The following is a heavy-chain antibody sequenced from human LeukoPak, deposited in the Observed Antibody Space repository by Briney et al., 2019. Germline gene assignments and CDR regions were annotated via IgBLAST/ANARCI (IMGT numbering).Heavy chain of an antibody. Sequence: GGSLRLSCAASRFTFSSYGMSWVRQAPGKGLEWVSAISGSGDSTYYADSVKGRFTISRDNSKNTLYLQMNSLRAEDTAVYYCAKRGPYGDHVWYFDLWGRGTLVTVSP. J-gene: IGHJ2*01. CDR1: RFTFSSYG. CDR2: ISGSGDST. V-gene: IGHV3-23*01. CDR3: AKRGPYGDHVWYFDL. D-gene: IGHD4-17*01.